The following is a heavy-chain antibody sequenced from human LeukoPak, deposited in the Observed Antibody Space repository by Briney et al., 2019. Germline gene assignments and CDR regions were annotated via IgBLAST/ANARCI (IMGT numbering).Heavy chain of an antibody. J-gene: IGHJ4*02. Sequence: GGSLRLSCAASGFTFSSYSMNWVRQAPGKGLEWVSYISTSSINIYYADSVKGRFTISRANAKSSLYLKMNSLSEEDTAVYYCARDVSHCITGVCSGYWGQGTLVSVSS. D-gene: IGHD2-8*01. CDR3: ARDVSHCITGVCSGY. CDR2: ISTSSINI. V-gene: IGHV3-48*02. CDR1: GFTFSSYS.